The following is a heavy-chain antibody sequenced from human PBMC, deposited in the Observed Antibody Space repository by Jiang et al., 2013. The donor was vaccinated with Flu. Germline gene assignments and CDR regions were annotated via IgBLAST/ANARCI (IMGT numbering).Heavy chain of an antibody. CDR2: ISSSSSYI. V-gene: IGHV3-21*01. J-gene: IGHJ4*02. Sequence: RLSCAASGFTFSSYSMNWVRQAPGKGLEWVSSISSSSSYIYYADSVKGRFTISRDNAKNSLYLQMNSLRAEDTAVYYCARITPAGYSSGWYDYWGQGTLVTVSS. D-gene: IGHD6-19*01. CDR1: GFTFSSYS. CDR3: ARITPAGYSSGWYDY.